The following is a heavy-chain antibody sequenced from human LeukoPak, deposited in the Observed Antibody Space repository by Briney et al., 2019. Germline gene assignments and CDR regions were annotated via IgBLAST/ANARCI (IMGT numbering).Heavy chain of an antibody. J-gene: IGHJ4*02. D-gene: IGHD4-23*01. CDR1: NGSVGSNF. CDR3: ARTGNSRFDY. CDR2: IYYSGST. V-gene: IGHV4-59*08. Sequence: SETLSLTCTVSNGSVGSNFWTYMRQPPGKGLEWIGYIYYSGSTNYNPSLKSRVTISVDTSKNQFSLKLSSVTAADTAVYYCARTGNSRFDYWGQGTLVTVSS.